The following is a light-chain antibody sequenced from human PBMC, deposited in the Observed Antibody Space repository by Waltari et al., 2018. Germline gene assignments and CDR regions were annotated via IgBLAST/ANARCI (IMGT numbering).Light chain of an antibody. CDR3: QQYDSFSYT. V-gene: IGKV1-5*01. CDR2: DAS. Sequence: DIQMTQSPSTPSASVGDRVTITCRASQTISSWLAWYQQKAGKAPKLLIYDASTLESGVPSRFSGSGSGTEFTLTISSLHPDDFATYYCQQYDSFSYTFGQGTKLEIK. J-gene: IGKJ2*01. CDR1: QTISSW.